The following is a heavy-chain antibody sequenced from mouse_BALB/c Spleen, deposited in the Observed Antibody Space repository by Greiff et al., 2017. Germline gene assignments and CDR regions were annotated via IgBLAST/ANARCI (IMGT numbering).Heavy chain of an antibody. CDR1: GFSLSRYS. J-gene: IGHJ3*01. V-gene: IGHV2-6-4*01. CDR2: IWGGGSA. D-gene: IGHD3-1*01. CDR3: AREGANPNPRFAY. Sequence: VQVVESGPGLVAPSQSLSITCTVSGFSLSRYSVHWVRQPPGKGLEWLGMIWGGGSADYNSALKSRLSISKDNSKSQVFLKMNSLQTDDTAMYYCAREGANPNPRFAYWGQGTLVTVSA.